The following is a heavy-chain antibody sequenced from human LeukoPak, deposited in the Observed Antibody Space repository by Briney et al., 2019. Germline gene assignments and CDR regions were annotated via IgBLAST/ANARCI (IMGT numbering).Heavy chain of an antibody. V-gene: IGHV3-74*01. CDR2: INSDGNIT. J-gene: IGHJ4*02. CDR1: GFTFSSYW. CDR3: ARESSGSRYFDY. D-gene: IGHD6-19*01. Sequence: PGGSLRLYCAASGFTFSSYWMHWVRQDPGKGLVWVSRINSDGNITTYADSVKGRFTISRDNAKNTLYLQMNSLRAEDTAVYYCARESSGSRYFDYWGQGTLVTVSS.